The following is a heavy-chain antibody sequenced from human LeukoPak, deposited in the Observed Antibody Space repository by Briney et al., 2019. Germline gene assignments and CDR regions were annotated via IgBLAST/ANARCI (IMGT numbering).Heavy chain of an antibody. J-gene: IGHJ4*02. D-gene: IGHD4-17*01. Sequence: ASVKVSCKASGYTFTGYYMHWVRQAPGQGLEWMGWINPDSGGTNYAQKFQGRVTMTRDTSISTAYMELTRLRSDDTAVYYCARVPNGNYLLDYWGQGTLVTVSS. CDR2: INPDSGGT. V-gene: IGHV1-2*02. CDR1: GYTFTGYY. CDR3: ARVPNGNYLLDY.